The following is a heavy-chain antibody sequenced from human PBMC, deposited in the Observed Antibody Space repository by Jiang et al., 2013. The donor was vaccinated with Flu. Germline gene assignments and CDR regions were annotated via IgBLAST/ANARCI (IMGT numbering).Heavy chain of an antibody. J-gene: IGHJ6*02. V-gene: IGHV1-69*01. CDR3: ARRLTYCDFWSGYYDA. CDR2: IIPIFGTA. D-gene: IGHD3-3*01. Sequence: SGAEVKKPGSSVKVSCKASGGTFSSYAISWVRQAPGQGLEWMGGIIPIFGTANYAQKFQGRVTITADESTSTAYMELSSLRSEDTAVYYCARRLTYCDFWSGYYDAWGQGTTVTVSS. CDR1: GGTFSSYA.